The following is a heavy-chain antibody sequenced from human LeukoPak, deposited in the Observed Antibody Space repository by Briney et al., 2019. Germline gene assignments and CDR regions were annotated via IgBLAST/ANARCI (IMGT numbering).Heavy chain of an antibody. J-gene: IGHJ3*02. CDR2: ISAYNGNT. CDR3: ARVTYGPFTYYDFWSGPVAFDI. CDR1: GYTFTSYG. D-gene: IGHD3-3*01. V-gene: IGHV1-18*01. Sequence: ASLKVSCKASGYTFTSYGISWVRQAPGQGLEWMGWISAYNGNTNYAQKLQGRVTMTTDTSTSTAYMELRSLRSDDTAVYYCARVTYGPFTYYDFWSGPVAFDIWGQGTMVTVSS.